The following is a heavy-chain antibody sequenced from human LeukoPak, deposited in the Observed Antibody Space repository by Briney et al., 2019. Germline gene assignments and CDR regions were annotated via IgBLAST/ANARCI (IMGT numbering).Heavy chain of an antibody. CDR2: INHSGGT. Sequence: PSETLSLTCAVYGGSFSGYYWSWIRQPPGKGLEWIGEINHSGGTNYNPSLKSRVTISVDTSKNQFSLKLSSVTAADTAVYYCARGRGYSYGFFYYYYMDVWGKGTTVTVSS. CDR1: GGSFSGYY. J-gene: IGHJ6*03. D-gene: IGHD5-18*01. V-gene: IGHV4-34*01. CDR3: ARGRGYSYGFFYYYYMDV.